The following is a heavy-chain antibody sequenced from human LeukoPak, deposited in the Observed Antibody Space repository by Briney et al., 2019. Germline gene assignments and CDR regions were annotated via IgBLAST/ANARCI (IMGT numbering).Heavy chain of an antibody. CDR2: ISSSSSYI. CDR3: ARVGIAVAGTKGFDY. J-gene: IGHJ4*02. V-gene: IGHV3-21*01. CDR1: GFTFSSYS. D-gene: IGHD6-19*01. Sequence: GGSLRLSCAASGFTFSSYSMNWVRQAPGKGLEWVSSISSSSSYIYYADSVKGLFTISRDNAKNSLYLQMNSLRAEDTAVYYCARVGIAVAGTKGFDYWGQGTLVTVSS.